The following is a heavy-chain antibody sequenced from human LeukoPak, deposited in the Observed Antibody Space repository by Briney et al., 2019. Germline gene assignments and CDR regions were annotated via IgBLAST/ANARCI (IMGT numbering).Heavy chain of an antibody. CDR1: GYTLTELS. V-gene: IGHV1-24*01. CDR3: ATAPPMATITDYFDY. Sequence: ASVKVSCKVSGYTLTELSMHWVRQAPGKGLEWMGGFDPEDGETIYAQKFQGRVTMTEDTSTDTAYMELSSRRSEDTAVYYCATAPPMATITDYFDYWGQGTLVTVSS. CDR2: FDPEDGET. J-gene: IGHJ4*02. D-gene: IGHD5-24*01.